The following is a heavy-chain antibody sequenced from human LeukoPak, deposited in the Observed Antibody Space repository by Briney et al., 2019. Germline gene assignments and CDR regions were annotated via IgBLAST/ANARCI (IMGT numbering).Heavy chain of an antibody. CDR3: AKVDAGDGSYYFDS. D-gene: IGHD6-13*01. J-gene: IGHJ4*02. Sequence: GRSLRLSCAAPGFTFRSFGMHWVRQAPGKGLEWVAGISFDGSSQYYADSVKGRFTISRDNSQKTLYLHMNSLRPEDTAVYYCAKVDAGDGSYYFDSWGQGTLVTVSS. V-gene: IGHV3-30*18. CDR2: ISFDGSSQ. CDR1: GFTFRSFG.